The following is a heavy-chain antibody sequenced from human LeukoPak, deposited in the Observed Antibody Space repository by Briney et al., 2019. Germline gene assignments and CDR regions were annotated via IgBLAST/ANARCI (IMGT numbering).Heavy chain of an antibody. CDR1: GFTFDDYA. CDR2: ISWDGGST. CDR3: AKGSRGVPYYMDV. V-gene: IGHV3-43D*03. Sequence: GGSLRLSCAASGFTFDDYAMHWDRQAPGKGLEWVSLISWDGGSTYYADSVKGRFTISRDNSKNSLYLQMNSLRAEDTALYYCAKGSRGVPYYMDVWGKGTTVTVSS. J-gene: IGHJ6*03. D-gene: IGHD3-10*01.